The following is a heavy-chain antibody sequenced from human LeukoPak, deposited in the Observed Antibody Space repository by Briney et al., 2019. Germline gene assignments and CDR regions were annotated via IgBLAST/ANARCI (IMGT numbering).Heavy chain of an antibody. CDR1: GFTFSSYA. CDR3: ARDPSGNLYFDY. J-gene: IGHJ4*02. D-gene: IGHD6-19*01. Sequence: GGSLRLSCAASGFTFSSYAMSWVRQAPGKGLEWVSAISGSGGSTYYADSVKGRFTISTDNSKNTLFLQMNSLRAEDTAVYYCARDPSGNLYFDYWGQGALVTVSS. CDR2: ISGSGGST. V-gene: IGHV3-23*01.